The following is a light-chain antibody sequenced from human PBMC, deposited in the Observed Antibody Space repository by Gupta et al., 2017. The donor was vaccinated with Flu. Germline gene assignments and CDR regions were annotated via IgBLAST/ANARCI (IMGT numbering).Light chain of an antibody. CDR3: SSYTTSRTLV. CDR2: EVT. J-gene: IGLJ3*02. CDR1: NSDVGGYNV. V-gene: IGLV2-14*01. Sequence: QSALTQPASVSGSPGQSIAISCTGSNSDVGGYNVVSWYQQYPGKAPKLLIYEVTKRPSGVSYRFSGSKSGNTASLTXAXLQAEDXADYYCSSYTTSRTLVFGGGTKLTV.